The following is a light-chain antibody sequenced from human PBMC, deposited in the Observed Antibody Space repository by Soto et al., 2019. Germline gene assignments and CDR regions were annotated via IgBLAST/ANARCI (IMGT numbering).Light chain of an antibody. CDR1: QSISSW. V-gene: IGKV1-5*01. CDR2: DVS. J-gene: IGKJ1*01. CDR3: QQYKSYTWT. Sequence: IQMTQSPSTLSASVGDRVTITCRASQSISSWLAWYQQKPGKAPKLLIYDVSSLESGVPSRFSGSGSGTEFTLTISSLQPDDVATYYCQQYKSYTWTFGQGTKVDIK.